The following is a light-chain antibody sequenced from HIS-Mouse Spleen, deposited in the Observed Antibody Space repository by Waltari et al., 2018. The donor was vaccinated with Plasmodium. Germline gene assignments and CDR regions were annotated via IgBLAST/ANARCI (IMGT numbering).Light chain of an antibody. CDR3: QQYYSTPWT. CDR1: QSVLYSSNNKDY. V-gene: IGKV4-1*01. J-gene: IGKJ1*01. CDR2: GAS. Sequence: DIVMTQSPDSLAVSLGERDTINCKSSQSVLYSSNNKDYLAWYQQKPGQPPELLIYGASTRESGVPDRCSGGGSGTDFTLTISRLQAEDVAVYYCQQYYSTPWTFGQGTKVEIK.